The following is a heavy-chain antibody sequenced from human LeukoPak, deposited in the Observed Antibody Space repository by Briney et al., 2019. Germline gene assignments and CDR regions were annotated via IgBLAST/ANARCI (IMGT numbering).Heavy chain of an antibody. D-gene: IGHD3-10*01. J-gene: IGHJ4*02. CDR1: GGSISSYY. CDR2: IYYSGST. Sequence: SETLSHTCTVSGGSISSYYWSWIRQPPGKGLEWIGYIYYSGSTNYNPSLKSRVTISVDTSKNQFSLKLSSVTAADTAVYYRARLVTMVRGVIRRGYYFDYWGQGTLVTVSS. CDR3: ARLVTMVRGVIRRGYYFDY. V-gene: IGHV4-59*08.